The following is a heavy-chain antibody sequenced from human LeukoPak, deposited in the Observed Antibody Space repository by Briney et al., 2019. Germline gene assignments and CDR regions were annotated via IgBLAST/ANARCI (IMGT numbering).Heavy chain of an antibody. D-gene: IGHD6-19*01. J-gene: IGHJ5*02. CDR1: GGSISSYY. CDR2: IYYSGST. CDR3: ARHRYSSGWPRSHWFDP. Sequence: SETLSLTCTVSGGSISSYYWSWIRQPPWKGLEWIGYIYYSGSTNYNPSLKSRVTISVDTSKNQFSLKLSSVTAADTAVYYCARHRYSSGWPRSHWFDPWGQGTLVTVSS. V-gene: IGHV4-59*08.